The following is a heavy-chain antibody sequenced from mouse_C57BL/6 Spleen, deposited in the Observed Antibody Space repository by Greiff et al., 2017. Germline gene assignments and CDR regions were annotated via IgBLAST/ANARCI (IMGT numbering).Heavy chain of an antibody. V-gene: IGHV5-9*01. CDR1: GFTFSSYT. J-gene: IGHJ3*01. CDR2: ISGGGGNT. D-gene: IGHD2-1*01. CDR3: AGHYGNYERFAY. Sequence: EVKLVESGGGLVKPGGSLKLSCAASGFTFSSYTMSWVRQTPEKRLEWVATISGGGGNTYYPDSVKGRFTISRDNAKNTLYLQMSSLRSEDTALYYCAGHYGNYERFAYWGQGTLVTVSA.